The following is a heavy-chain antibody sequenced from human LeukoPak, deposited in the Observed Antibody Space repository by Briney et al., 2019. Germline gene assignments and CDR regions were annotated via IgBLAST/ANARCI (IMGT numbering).Heavy chain of an antibody. D-gene: IGHD2-2*01. CDR1: RFAFSSYV. J-gene: IGHJ4*02. CDR2: ITTGGTDT. Sequence: GGSLRLSCAASRFAFSSYVMSWVRQAPGKGLEWVSTITTGGTDTYYADSVKGRFTISRDNAKSSLYLQMNSLRAEDTAVYYCATRYCTTTNCYAFDDWGQGTLVTVSS. CDR3: ATRYCTTTNCYAFDD. V-gene: IGHV3-23*05.